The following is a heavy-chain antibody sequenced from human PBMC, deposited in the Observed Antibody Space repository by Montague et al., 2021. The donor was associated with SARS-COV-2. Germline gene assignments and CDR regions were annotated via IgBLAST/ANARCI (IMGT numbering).Heavy chain of an antibody. CDR2: ISYDGSNK. D-gene: IGHD2-2*01. V-gene: IGHV3-30*04. CDR3: ARQLIVFVPAAPGSPTHETYDYAMDV. Sequence: SLRLSCAASGFTFSSYAMHWVRQAPGKGLEWVAVISYDGSNKYYVDSVXGRFSISRDNSKNTLYLQMNSLRAEDTAVYYCARQLIVFVPAAPGSPTHETYDYAMDVWGQGTTVTVSS. CDR1: GFTFSSYA. J-gene: IGHJ6*02.